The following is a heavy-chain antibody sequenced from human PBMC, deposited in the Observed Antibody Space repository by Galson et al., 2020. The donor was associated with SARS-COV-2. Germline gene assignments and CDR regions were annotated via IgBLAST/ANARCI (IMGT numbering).Heavy chain of an antibody. J-gene: IGHJ4*02. CDR1: GGSISRGSYS. CDR2: IYTSGST. CDR3: ARDLSRGWSDYFDY. D-gene: IGHD6-19*01. V-gene: IGHV4-61*02. Sequence: SQTPSIPCTVPGGSISRGSYSWSWIRQPAGKGLEWTGRIYTSGSTNYNPSLKSRVTISVDTSKNQFSLKPSSVTAADTAVYYCARDLSRGWSDYFDYWGQGTLVTVSS.